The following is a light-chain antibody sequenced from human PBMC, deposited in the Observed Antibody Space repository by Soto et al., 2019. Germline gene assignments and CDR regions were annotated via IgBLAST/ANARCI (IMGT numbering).Light chain of an antibody. CDR2: YDS. CDR3: QVWDSSSDHPTV. CDR1: NIGSKS. Sequence: SYELTQPPSVSVAPGKTARITCGGNNIGSKSVHWYQQKPGQAPVLVIYYDSDRPSGIPERFSGSNSGNTATLTISRDEAGDAADYYCQVWDSSSDHPTVFGGGTKLTVL. J-gene: IGLJ2*01. V-gene: IGLV3-21*04.